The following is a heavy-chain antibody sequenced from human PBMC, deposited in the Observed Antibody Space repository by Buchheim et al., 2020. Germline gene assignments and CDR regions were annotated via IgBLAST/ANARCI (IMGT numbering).Heavy chain of an antibody. CDR2: ISYDGSNK. CDR3: ARERGYCSSTSCYYFDY. D-gene: IGHD2-2*01. Sequence: QVQLVESGGGVVQPGRSLRLSCAASGFTFSSYAMHWVRQAPGKGLEWVAVISYDGSNKYYADYVKGRFTISRDNSKNKLYLQMNSLRAEYTAVYYCARERGYCSSTSCYYFDYWGQGTL. V-gene: IGHV3-30*04. CDR1: GFTFSSYA. J-gene: IGHJ4*02.